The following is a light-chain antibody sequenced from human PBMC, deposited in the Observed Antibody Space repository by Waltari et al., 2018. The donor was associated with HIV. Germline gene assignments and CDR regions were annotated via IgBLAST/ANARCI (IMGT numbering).Light chain of an antibody. Sequence: YVLTQPPSVSVAPGPTARITCGGDNIAGRNVHWYQRRPGQAPALVVFDDSDRPSGIPERFSGSISGNTATLIISRVEDGDEADYYCQVWDESNEQVVFGGGTRLTVL. CDR1: NIAGRN. CDR3: QVWDESNEQVV. J-gene: IGLJ2*01. V-gene: IGLV3-21*02. CDR2: DDS.